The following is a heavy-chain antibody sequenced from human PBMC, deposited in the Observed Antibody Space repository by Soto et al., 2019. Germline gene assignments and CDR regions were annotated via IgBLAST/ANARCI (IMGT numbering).Heavy chain of an antibody. V-gene: IGHV3-15*07. D-gene: IGHD3-3*01. CDR1: GFTFSNAW. CDR2: IKSKTDGGTT. CDR3: TTVRVIRFLEWLEGY. Sequence: GGSLRLSCAASGFTFSNAWMNWVRQAPGKGLEWVGRIKSKTDGGTTDYAAPVKGRFTISRDDSKNTLYLQMNSLKTEDTAVYYCTTVRVIRFLEWLEGYWGQGTLVTVSS. J-gene: IGHJ4*02.